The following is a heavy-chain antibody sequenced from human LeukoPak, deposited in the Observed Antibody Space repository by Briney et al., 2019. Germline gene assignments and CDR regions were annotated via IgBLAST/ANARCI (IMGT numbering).Heavy chain of an antibody. CDR3: AKSGWYESSGPLYYFDY. J-gene: IGHJ4*02. CDR2: INSDGSST. CDR1: GFIFSSYW. D-gene: IGHD3-22*01. Sequence: GGSLRLSCAASGFIFSSYWMHWVRQAPGKGLVWVSRINSDGSSTSYADSVKGRFTISRDNAKNTLYLQMNSLRAEDTAVYSCAKSGWYESSGPLYYFDYWGQGTLVTVSS. V-gene: IGHV3-74*01.